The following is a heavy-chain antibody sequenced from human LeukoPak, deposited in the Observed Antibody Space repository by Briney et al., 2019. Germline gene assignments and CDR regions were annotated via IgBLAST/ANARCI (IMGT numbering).Heavy chain of an antibody. CDR1: GGSISSGGYY. J-gene: IGHJ4*02. CDR2: IYYSGST. D-gene: IGHD3-3*01. Sequence: PSQTLSLTCTVSGGSISSGGYYWSWIRQHPGKGLEWIGYIYYSGSTYYNPSLKSRVTIPVDTSKNQFSLKLSSVTAADTAVYYCARRGLHYDFWSGYSYQYFDYWGQGTLVTVSS. CDR3: ARRGLHYDFWSGYSYQYFDY. V-gene: IGHV4-31*03.